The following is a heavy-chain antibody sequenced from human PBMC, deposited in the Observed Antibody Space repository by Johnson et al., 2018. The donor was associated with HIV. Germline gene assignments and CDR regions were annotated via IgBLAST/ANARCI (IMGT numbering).Heavy chain of an antibody. CDR3: VRDQGSGWPTNAFDI. CDR2: ITYDGRNK. V-gene: IGHV3-30*04. Sequence: QVQLVESGGAVVQPGRSLRVSCAASGFTFRRYAMHWVRQAPGKGLEWVAVITYDGRNKYYADFVKGRFIISRDNSKNMTNLQMNGLSGEDTADYYCVRDQGSGWPTNAFDIWGQGTRVTVSS. J-gene: IGHJ3*02. D-gene: IGHD6-19*01. CDR1: GFTFRRYA.